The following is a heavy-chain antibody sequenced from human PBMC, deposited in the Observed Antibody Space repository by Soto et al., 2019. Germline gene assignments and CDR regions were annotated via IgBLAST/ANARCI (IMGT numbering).Heavy chain of an antibody. J-gene: IGHJ3*02. CDR1: GFTFSSYS. D-gene: IGHD3-22*01. CDR2: ISSSSTI. Sequence: GGSLRLSCAASGFTFSSYSMNWVRQAPGKGLEWVSYISSSSTIYYADSVKGRFTISRDNAKNSLYLQMNSLRDEDTAVYYCARDMNYYYYDSSGYQTDDAFDIWGQGTMVTVSS. CDR3: ARDMNYYYYDSSGYQTDDAFDI. V-gene: IGHV3-48*02.